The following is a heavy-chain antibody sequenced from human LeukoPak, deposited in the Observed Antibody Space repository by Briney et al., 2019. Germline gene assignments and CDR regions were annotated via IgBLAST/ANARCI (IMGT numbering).Heavy chain of an antibody. Sequence: PGGSLRLSCAASGFTFSSFWMRWVRQAPGKGLELVANIKQDGSEKYYVDSVQGRFTISRDNAKNSLYLQMNSLRAEDTAVYYCAKWRRGGWSLDYWGQGTLVTVSS. CDR2: IKQDGSEK. J-gene: IGHJ4*02. CDR3: AKWRRGGWSLDY. D-gene: IGHD6-19*01. V-gene: IGHV3-7*03. CDR1: GFTFSSFW.